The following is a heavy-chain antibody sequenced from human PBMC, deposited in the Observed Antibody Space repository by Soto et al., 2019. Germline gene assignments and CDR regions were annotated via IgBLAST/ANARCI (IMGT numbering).Heavy chain of an antibody. CDR3: AISTTVVTQTNY. Sequence: GGSLRLSCAASGFTFSSYAMSWVRQAPGKGLEWVSAISGSGGSTYYADSVKGRFTISRGNSKNTLYLQMNSLRAEDTAVYYRAISTTVVTQTNYWGQGTLVTVSS. CDR2: ISGSGGST. J-gene: IGHJ4*02. V-gene: IGHV3-23*01. CDR1: GFTFSSYA. D-gene: IGHD4-17*01.